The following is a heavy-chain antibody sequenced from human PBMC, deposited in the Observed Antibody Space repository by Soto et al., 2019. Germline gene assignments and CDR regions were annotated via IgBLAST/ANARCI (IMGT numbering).Heavy chain of an antibody. Sequence: EVQLVESGGGLVQPGGSLRLSCAASGFTFSSYSMNWVRQAPGKGLEWVSYISSSSRTIYYADSVKGRFTISRDNAKNSLYLQMNSLRAEDTAVYYCARGAIVVVPAATYFDYWGQGTLVTVSS. CDR2: ISSSSRTI. D-gene: IGHD2-2*01. V-gene: IGHV3-48*01. J-gene: IGHJ4*02. CDR1: GFTFSSYS. CDR3: ARGAIVVVPAATYFDY.